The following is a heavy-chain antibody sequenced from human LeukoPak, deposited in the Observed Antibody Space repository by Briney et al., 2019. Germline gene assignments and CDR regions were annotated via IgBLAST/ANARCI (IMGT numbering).Heavy chain of an antibody. J-gene: IGHJ4*02. CDR1: VYTFTSYG. Sequence: GASVKVSCKASVYTFTSYGISWVRQAPGQGLEWMGWISAYNGNTNYAQKLQGRVTMTTDTSTTTAYMKLRSLRSDHTAGSYCARDSLLWFGELSGYFDYWGQGTLVTVYS. V-gene: IGHV1-18*01. CDR3: ARDSLLWFGELSGYFDY. D-gene: IGHD3-10*01. CDR2: ISAYNGNT.